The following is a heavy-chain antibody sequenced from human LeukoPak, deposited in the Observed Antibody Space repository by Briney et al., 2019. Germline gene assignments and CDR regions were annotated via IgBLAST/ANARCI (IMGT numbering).Heavy chain of an antibody. CDR3: ARDRPPDY. CDR1: GGSISSYY. CDR2: IYHSGST. Sequence: SETLSLTCTVSGGSISSYYWSWIRQPPGKGLEWIGSIYHSGSTYYNPSLRSRLTISVDTSRNQFSLKLTSVTAADTAVYYCARDRPPDYWGQGTLVTVSS. V-gene: IGHV4-59*12. J-gene: IGHJ4*02.